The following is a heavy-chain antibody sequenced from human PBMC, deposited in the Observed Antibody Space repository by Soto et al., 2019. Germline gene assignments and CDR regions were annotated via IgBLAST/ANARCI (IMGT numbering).Heavy chain of an antibody. CDR2: INHSGST. V-gene: IGHV4-34*01. Sequence: PSETLSLTCAVYGGSFSGYYWSWIRQPPGKGLEWIGEINHSGSTNYNPSLKSRVTISVDTSKNQFSLKLSSVTAADTAVYYCARWHSGYDSDLDYWGQGTLVTVSS. CDR1: GGSFSGYY. D-gene: IGHD5-12*01. CDR3: ARWHSGYDSDLDY. J-gene: IGHJ4*02.